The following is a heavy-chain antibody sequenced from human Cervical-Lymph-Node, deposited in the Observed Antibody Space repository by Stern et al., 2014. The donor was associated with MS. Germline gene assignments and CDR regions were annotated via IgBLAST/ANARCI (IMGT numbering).Heavy chain of an antibody. V-gene: IGHV4-4*02. J-gene: IGHJ6*02. CDR3: ARDGGVSITSHLGRDYYYGMDV. CDR2: IYHSGST. Sequence: QVQLQESGPGLVKPSGTLSLTCAVSGGSISSSNWWSWVRQPPGKGLEWXGEIYHSGSTNYNPSLKSRVTISVDKSKNQFSLKLSSVTAADTAVYYCARDGGVSITSHLGRDYYYGMDVWGQGTTVTVSS. D-gene: IGHD3-3*01. CDR1: GGSISSSNW.